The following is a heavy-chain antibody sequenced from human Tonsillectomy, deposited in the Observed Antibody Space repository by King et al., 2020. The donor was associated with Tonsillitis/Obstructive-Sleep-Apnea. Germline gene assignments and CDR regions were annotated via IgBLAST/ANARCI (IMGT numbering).Heavy chain of an antibody. J-gene: IGHJ4*02. CDR2: ISSSSRTI. V-gene: IGHV3-48*02. Sequence: VQLVESGGGLVQPGGSLRLSCAASGFTFSSYSMNWVRQAPGKGLEWVSYISSSSRTIYYADSVKGRFTISRDNAKNSLYLQMNSLRDEDTAVYYCAGSSSWSLGYFDYWGQGTLVTVSS. D-gene: IGHD6-13*01. CDR1: GFTFSSYS. CDR3: AGSSSWSLGYFDY.